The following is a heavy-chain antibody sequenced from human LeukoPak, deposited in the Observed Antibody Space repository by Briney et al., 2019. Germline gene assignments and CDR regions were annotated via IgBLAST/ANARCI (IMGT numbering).Heavy chain of an antibody. D-gene: IGHD4-17*01. Sequence: ASVKVSCKASGYTFTSYGISWVRQAPGQGLEWMGWISAYNGNTNYEQNLQGSVTMTTVTSTSTAYMELRSLRSDDTAVYYCAREGQYGDYVHFQHWGQGTLVTVSS. CDR2: ISAYNGNT. V-gene: IGHV1-18*01. J-gene: IGHJ1*01. CDR3: AREGQYGDYVHFQH. CDR1: GYTFTSYG.